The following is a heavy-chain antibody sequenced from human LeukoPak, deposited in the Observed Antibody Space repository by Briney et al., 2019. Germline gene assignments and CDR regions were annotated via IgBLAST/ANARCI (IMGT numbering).Heavy chain of an antibody. V-gene: IGHV3-64D*06. CDR1: GFTFSSYA. CDR3: VKGSDTAMVPFDY. Sequence: GGSLRLSCSASGFTFSSYAMHWVRQAPGQGLEYVSAISSNGGSTYYADSVKGRFTISRDNSKNTLYLQMSSLRAEDTAVYYCVKGSDTAMVPFDYWGQGTLVTVSS. D-gene: IGHD5-18*01. CDR2: ISSNGGST. J-gene: IGHJ4*02.